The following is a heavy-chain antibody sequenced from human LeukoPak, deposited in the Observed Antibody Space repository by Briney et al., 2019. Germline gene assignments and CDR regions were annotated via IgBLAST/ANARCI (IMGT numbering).Heavy chain of an antibody. V-gene: IGHV1-3*01. J-gene: IGHJ4*02. D-gene: IGHD5-12*01. CDR2: INAGNGNT. CDR3: AREGYAVGDY. Sequence: ASVKVSCKASGYTFTSYGISWVRQAPGQGLEWMGWINAGNGNTKYSPKFQGRVTITRDTSASTAYMELSSLRSEDTAVYYCAREGYAVGDYWGQGTPVTVSS. CDR1: GYTFTSYG.